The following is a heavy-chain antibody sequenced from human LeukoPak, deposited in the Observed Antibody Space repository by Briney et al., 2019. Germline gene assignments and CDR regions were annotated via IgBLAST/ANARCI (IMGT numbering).Heavy chain of an antibody. CDR1: GGSISSSSYY. CDR2: IYYSGST. D-gene: IGHD3-16*02. Sequence: SETLSLTCIVSGGSISSSSYYWGWIRQPPGKGLEWIGSIYYSGSTYYNPSLKSRVTISVDTSKNQFSLKLSSVTAADTAVYYCARLVYVWGSYRYGFDPWGQGTLVTVSS. J-gene: IGHJ5*02. CDR3: ARLVYVWGSYRYGFDP. V-gene: IGHV4-39*01.